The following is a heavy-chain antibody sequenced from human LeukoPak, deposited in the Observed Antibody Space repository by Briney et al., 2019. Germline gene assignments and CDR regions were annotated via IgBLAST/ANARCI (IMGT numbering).Heavy chain of an antibody. D-gene: IGHD3-22*01. V-gene: IGHV4-34*01. Sequence: SETLSLTCAVYGGSFSGYYWSWIRQPPGKGLEWIGEINHSGSTNYNPSLKSRVTISVDTSKNQFSLKLSSVTAADTAVYYCARRPTYYYDSSGYYSPRYFDCWGQGTLVTVSS. CDR3: ARRPTYYYDSSGYYSPRYFDC. J-gene: IGHJ4*02. CDR2: INHSGST. CDR1: GGSFSGYY.